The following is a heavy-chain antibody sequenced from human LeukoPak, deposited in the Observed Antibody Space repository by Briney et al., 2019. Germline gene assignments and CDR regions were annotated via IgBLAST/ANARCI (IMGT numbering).Heavy chain of an antibody. Sequence: PGRSLRLSCAASGFTFSSYGMHWVRQAPGKGLEWVAVISYDGSNKYYADSVKGRFTISRDNPKNSLYLQMNTLRAEDTAVYYCARDVSLDFWGQGTLDTVSS. J-gene: IGHJ4*02. CDR3: ARDVSLDF. CDR2: ISYDGSNK. V-gene: IGHV3-30*03. CDR1: GFTFSSYG.